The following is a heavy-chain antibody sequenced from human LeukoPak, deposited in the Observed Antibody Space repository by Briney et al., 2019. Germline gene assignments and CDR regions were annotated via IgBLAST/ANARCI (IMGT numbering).Heavy chain of an antibody. Sequence: GGSLRLSCAASGFTFSSYWMSWVRQAPGKGLEWVANMKPDGSEMYYMDSVKGRFTISRDNAKNSLYLQMNSLRAEDTAMYSCTRDRQGPRLYEMDVWGQGTTVTVSS. CDR3: TRDRQGPRLYEMDV. J-gene: IGHJ6*02. CDR1: GFTFSSYW. CDR2: MKPDGSEM. D-gene: IGHD2-15*01. V-gene: IGHV3-7*01.